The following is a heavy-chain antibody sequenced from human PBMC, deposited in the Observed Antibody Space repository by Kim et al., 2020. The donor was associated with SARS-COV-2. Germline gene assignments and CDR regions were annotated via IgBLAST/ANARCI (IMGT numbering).Heavy chain of an antibody. CDR2: ISYDGSNK. CDR1: GFTFSSYA. CDR3: ARDGVGRYSGYDNAFDI. J-gene: IGHJ3*02. V-gene: IGHV3-30*04. D-gene: IGHD5-12*01. Sequence: GGSLRLSCAASGFTFSSYAMHWVRQAPGKGLEWVAVISYDGSNKYYADPVKGRFTISRDNSKNTLYLQMNSLRAEDTAVYYCARDGVGRYSGYDNAFDIWGQGTMVTVSS.